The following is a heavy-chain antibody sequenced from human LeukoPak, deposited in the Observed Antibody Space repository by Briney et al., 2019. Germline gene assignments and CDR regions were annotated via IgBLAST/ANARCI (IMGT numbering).Heavy chain of an antibody. CDR3: AREHRYYDSSGYYGDIDY. CDR2: IYYSGST. V-gene: IGHV4-31*03. Sequence: SETLSLTCTVSGGSISCGGYYWSWIRQHPGKGLEWIGYIYYSGSTYYNPSLKSRVTISVDTSKNQFSLKLSSVTAADTAVYYCAREHRYYDSSGYYGDIDYWGQGTLVTVSS. J-gene: IGHJ4*02. CDR1: GGSISCGGYY. D-gene: IGHD3-22*01.